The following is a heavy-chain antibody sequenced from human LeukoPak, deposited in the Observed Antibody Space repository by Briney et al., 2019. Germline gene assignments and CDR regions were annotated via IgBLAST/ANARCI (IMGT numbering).Heavy chain of an antibody. Sequence: GGSLRLSCAASGFTFSTYWMNWVRQAPGKGLEWVSVISGTGDYTHYADSVKGRFTISRDNSKNTVHLQMNSLRAEDTAVYYCAKEASSGYPNWFDPWGQGTLVTVSS. D-gene: IGHD3-22*01. CDR3: AKEASSGYPNWFDP. CDR1: GFTFSTYW. CDR2: ISGTGDYT. J-gene: IGHJ5*02. V-gene: IGHV3-23*01.